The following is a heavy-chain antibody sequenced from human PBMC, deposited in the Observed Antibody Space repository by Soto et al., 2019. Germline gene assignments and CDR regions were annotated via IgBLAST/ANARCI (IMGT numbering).Heavy chain of an antibody. CDR3: VRDGTKNLRDWFDP. CDR2: IYATGSS. D-gene: IGHD1-1*01. CDR1: GATLGYYY. Sequence: SETKPHSCHFVGATLGYYYWRLIRQPPGKGLEWIGRIYATGSSDYNPSLKSRITISVDMSKKQFSLTLRSVTAADTAMYYCVRDGTKNLRDWFDPWGQGILVTVSS. J-gene: IGHJ5*02. V-gene: IGHV4-4*07.